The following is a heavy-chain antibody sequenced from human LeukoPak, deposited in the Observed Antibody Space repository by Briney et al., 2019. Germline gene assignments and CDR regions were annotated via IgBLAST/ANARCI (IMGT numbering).Heavy chain of an antibody. J-gene: IGHJ4*02. CDR3: ARDRWTAAGTFDY. D-gene: IGHD6-13*01. CDR1: GFTFSSYS. CDR2: ISSSTSYI. Sequence: VGSLRLSCAASGFTFSSYSMNWVRQAPGKGLEWVSSISSSTSYIYYADSVKGRFTISRDNAKNSLYLQMHSLRDEDTAVYYCARDRWTAAGTFDYWGQGTLVTVSS. V-gene: IGHV3-21*01.